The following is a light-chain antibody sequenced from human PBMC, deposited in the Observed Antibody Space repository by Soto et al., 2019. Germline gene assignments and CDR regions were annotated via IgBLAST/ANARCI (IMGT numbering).Light chain of an antibody. CDR1: SSYVGSYNL. Sequence: QSVLTQPASVSGSPGQSITISCTGTSSYVGSYNLVSWYQQHPGKAPKLIIYEDSKRPSGVSNRFSGSKSGNTASLTISGLQTEDEADYYCCSYADSSTYVFGTGTKVTVL. V-gene: IGLV2-23*01. CDR2: EDS. CDR3: CSYADSSTYV. J-gene: IGLJ1*01.